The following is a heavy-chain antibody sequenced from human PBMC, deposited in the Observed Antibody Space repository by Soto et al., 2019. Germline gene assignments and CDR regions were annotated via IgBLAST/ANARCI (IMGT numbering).Heavy chain of an antibody. CDR3: ATSKWELRLSDMSKIDY. CDR2: FDPEDGET. J-gene: IGHJ4*02. CDR1: GYTLTELS. Sequence: QVQLVQSGAEVKKPGASVKVSCKVSGYTLTELSMHWVRQAPGKGLERMGGFDPEDGETIYAQKFQGRVTMTEDTSTDTAYMELSSLRSEDTAVYYCATSKWELRLSDMSKIDYWGQGTLVTVSS. V-gene: IGHV1-24*01. D-gene: IGHD1-26*01.